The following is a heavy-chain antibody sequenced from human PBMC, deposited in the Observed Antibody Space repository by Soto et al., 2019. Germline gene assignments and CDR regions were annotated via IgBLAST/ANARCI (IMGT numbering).Heavy chain of an antibody. V-gene: IGHV4-34*01. D-gene: IGHD2-21*01. CDR1: GGSFSGYY. Sequence: PSETLSLTCAVSGGSFSGYYWGWIRQSPARGLEWIGEISGDGATNYNPALKSRVSLSLDTSKNQFSLKLNSVTAADTAVYYCAKLWRHWGQGTLVTVSS. CDR3: AKLWRH. CDR2: ISGDGAT. J-gene: IGHJ4*02.